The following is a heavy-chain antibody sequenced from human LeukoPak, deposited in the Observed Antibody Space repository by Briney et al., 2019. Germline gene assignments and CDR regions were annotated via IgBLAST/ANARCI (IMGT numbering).Heavy chain of an antibody. D-gene: IGHD3-22*01. V-gene: IGHV4-61*02. CDR2: IYTSGST. J-gene: IGHJ3*02. CDR3: AREGLRTYYYDCSGYSVGDAFDI. CDR1: GGSISSGSYY. Sequence: PSETLSLTCTVSGGSISSGSYYWSWIRQPAGKGLEWTGRIYTSGSTNYNPSLKSRVTISVDTSKNQFSLKLSSVTAADTAVYYCAREGLRTYYYDCSGYSVGDAFDIWGQGTMVTVSS.